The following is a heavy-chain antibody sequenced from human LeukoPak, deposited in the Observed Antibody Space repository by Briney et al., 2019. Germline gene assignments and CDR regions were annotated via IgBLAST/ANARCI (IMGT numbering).Heavy chain of an antibody. V-gene: IGHV1-46*03. CDR2: INPSGGST. CDR3: AREAPGITIFGVAAWNWFDP. Sequence: GASVKVSCKASGYTFTSYYMHWVRQAPGRGLEWMGIINPSGGSTSYAQKFQGRVTMTRDTSTSTVYTELSSLRSEDTAVYYCAREAPGITIFGVAAWNWFDPWGQGTLVTVSS. CDR1: GYTFTSYY. D-gene: IGHD3-3*01. J-gene: IGHJ5*02.